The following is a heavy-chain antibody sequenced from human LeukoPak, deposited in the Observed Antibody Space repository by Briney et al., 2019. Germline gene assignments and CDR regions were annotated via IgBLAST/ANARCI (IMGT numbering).Heavy chain of an antibody. CDR3: ASGGGGYSSSWYEAFDI. CDR2: IIPIFGTA. CDR1: GYTFTGYN. V-gene: IGHV1-69*13. D-gene: IGHD6-13*01. Sequence: ASVKVSCKASGYTFTGYNIHWVRQAPGQGLEWMGGIIPIFGTANYAQKFPGRVTITADESTSTAYMELSSLRSEDTAVYYCASGGGGYSSSWYEAFDIWGQGTMVTVSS. J-gene: IGHJ3*02.